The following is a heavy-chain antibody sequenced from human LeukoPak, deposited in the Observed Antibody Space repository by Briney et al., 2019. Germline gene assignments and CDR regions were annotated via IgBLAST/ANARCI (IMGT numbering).Heavy chain of an antibody. J-gene: IGHJ4*02. CDR1: GFTFDDYG. V-gene: IGHV3-20*04. CDR3: ARDGGHTVTGGFDY. CDR2: INWNGGST. D-gene: IGHD4-17*01. Sequence: GGSLRLSCAASGFTFDDYGMSWVRQAPGKGLECVSGINWNGGSTGYADSVKGRFTISRDNAKNSLYLQMNSLRAEDTALYYCARDGGHTVTGGFDYWGQGTLVTVSS.